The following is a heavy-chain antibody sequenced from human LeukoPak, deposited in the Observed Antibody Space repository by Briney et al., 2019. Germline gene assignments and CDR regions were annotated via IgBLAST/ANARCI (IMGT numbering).Heavy chain of an antibody. CDR2: ISYDGSNK. Sequence: GGSLRLSCAASGFTFSSYGMHWVRQAPGKGLEWVAVISYDGSNKYYADSVKDRFTISRDNSKNTLYLQMKSLRAEDTAVYYRAKDFKGLTIVAAGAFDYWGQGTLVTVSS. CDR3: AKDFKGLTIVAAGAFDY. V-gene: IGHV3-30*18. D-gene: IGHD6-13*01. J-gene: IGHJ4*02. CDR1: GFTFSSYG.